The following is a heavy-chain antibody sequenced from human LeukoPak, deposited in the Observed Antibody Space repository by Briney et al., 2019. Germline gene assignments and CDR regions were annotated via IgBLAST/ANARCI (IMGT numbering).Heavy chain of an antibody. CDR1: GGSISSGSYY. CDR3: GGGPHGY. V-gene: IGHV4-61*02. J-gene: IGHJ4*02. CDR2: IYTSGNT. Sequence: SQTLSLTCTVSGGSISSGSYYWSWIRQPAGKGLEWIGRIYTSGNTNYNPSLKSRVTISVDTSKNQFSLKLSSVTAADTAVYYCGGGPHGYWGQGTLVTVSS.